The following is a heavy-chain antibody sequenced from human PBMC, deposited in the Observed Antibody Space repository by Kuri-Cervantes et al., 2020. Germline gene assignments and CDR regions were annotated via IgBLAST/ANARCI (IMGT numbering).Heavy chain of an antibody. CDR1: GFTFSSYG. J-gene: IGHJ6*02. CDR2: ISYDGSNK. V-gene: IGHV3-30*03. Sequence: GGSLRLSCAASGFTFSSYGMHWVRQAPGKGLEWVAVISYDGSNKYYADSVKGRFTISRDNSKNTLYLQMNSLRTEDTAVYYCARDYYGMDVWGQGTTVTVSS. CDR3: ARDYYGMDV.